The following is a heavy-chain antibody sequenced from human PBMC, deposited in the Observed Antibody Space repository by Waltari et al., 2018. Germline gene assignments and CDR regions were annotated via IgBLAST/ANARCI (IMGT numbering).Heavy chain of an antibody. CDR1: GGTFSSYA. J-gene: IGHJ4*02. V-gene: IGHV1-69*14. CDR3: ARQWRNLSYSNYYFDY. Sequence: QVQLVQSGAEVKKPGSSVTVSCKASGGTFSSYAISWVRQAPGQGLEWMGGIIPIFGTANYAQKFQGRVTITADKSTSTAYMELSSLRSEDTAVYYCARQWRNLSYSNYYFDYWGQGTLVTVSS. CDR2: IIPIFGTA. D-gene: IGHD4-4*01.